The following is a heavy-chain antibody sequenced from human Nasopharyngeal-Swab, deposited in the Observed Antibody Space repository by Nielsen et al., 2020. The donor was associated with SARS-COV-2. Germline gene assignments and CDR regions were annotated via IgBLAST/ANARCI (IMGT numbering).Heavy chain of an antibody. CDR2: ISSSSSYI. CDR3: ARDWGVPSDY. D-gene: IGHD3-16*01. J-gene: IGHJ4*02. V-gene: IGHV3-21*01. Sequence: WIRQPPGKGLEWVSSISSSSSYIYYADSVKGRFTISRDNAENSLYLQMNSLRAEDTAVYYCARDWGVPSDYWGQGTLVTVSS.